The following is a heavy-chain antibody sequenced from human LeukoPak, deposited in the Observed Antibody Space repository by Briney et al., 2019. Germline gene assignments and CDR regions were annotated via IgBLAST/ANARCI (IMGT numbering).Heavy chain of an antibody. Sequence: SGGSLRLSCAASGFTLSSYSMTWVRQAPGKGLEWVSSISSSSSYIYYADSVEGRFTISRDNAKNSLYLQMNSLRAEDTAVYYCARVPGDYWGQGTLVAVSS. CDR2: ISSSSSYI. CDR1: GFTLSSYS. V-gene: IGHV3-21*01. CDR3: ARVPGDY. J-gene: IGHJ4*02.